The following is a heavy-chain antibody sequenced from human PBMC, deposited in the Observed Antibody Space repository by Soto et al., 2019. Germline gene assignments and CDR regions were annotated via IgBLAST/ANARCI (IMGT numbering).Heavy chain of an antibody. CDR2: MYYSGTT. D-gene: IGHD5-12*01. CDR3: AAGGGLPRYY. CDR1: GGSISSSSYF. J-gene: IGHJ4*02. Sequence: SETLSLTCTVSGGSISSSSYFWGWIRQPPGKGLEWIGSMYYSGTTYYNPSLKSRVTISVDTSKNQFSLKLSSVTAADTAVYYCAAGGGLPRYYWGQGTLVT. V-gene: IGHV4-39*07.